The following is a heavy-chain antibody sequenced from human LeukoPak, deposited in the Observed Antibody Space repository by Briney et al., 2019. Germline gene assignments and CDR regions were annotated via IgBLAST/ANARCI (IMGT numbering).Heavy chain of an antibody. D-gene: IGHD1-26*01. CDR1: GGTFSSYA. CDR2: INPSGGST. J-gene: IGHJ3*02. V-gene: IGHV1-46*03. CDR3: ARAVGATLDAFGI. Sequence: ASVKVSCKASGGTFSSYAISWVRQAPGQGLEWMGIINPSGGSTSYAQKFQGRVTMTRDTSTSTVYMELSSLRSEDTAVYYCARAVGATLDAFGIWGQGTMVTVSS.